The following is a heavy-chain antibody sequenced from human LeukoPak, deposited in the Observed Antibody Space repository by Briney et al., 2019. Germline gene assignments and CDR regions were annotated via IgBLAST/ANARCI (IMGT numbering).Heavy chain of an antibody. J-gene: IGHJ4*02. Sequence: PGGSQRLSCAASGFTFSSYSMNWVRQAPGKGLEWVSSISSSSYIYYADSVKGRFTISRDNAKNSLYLQMNSLRAEDTAVYYCARDLGSGPLDYWGQGTLVTVSS. V-gene: IGHV3-21*01. CDR2: ISSSSYI. CDR1: GFTFSSYS. D-gene: IGHD6-19*01. CDR3: ARDLGSGPLDY.